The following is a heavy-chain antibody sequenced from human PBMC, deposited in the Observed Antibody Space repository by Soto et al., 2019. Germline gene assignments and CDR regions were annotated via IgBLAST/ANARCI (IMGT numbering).Heavy chain of an antibody. J-gene: IGHJ4*02. Sequence: PGGSLRLSCAASGFTFSNYALSWVRQAPGKGLEWVSSISNQGDNTFYADSVKGRFTISRDNSKNTLYLQMNSLRAEDTAVYYCAKPRLLSPSFATFPCCFDYWGQGTLVTVSS. CDR1: GFTFSNYA. D-gene: IGHD3-10*01. V-gene: IGHV3-23*01. CDR2: ISNQGDNT. CDR3: AKPRLLSPSFATFPCCFDY.